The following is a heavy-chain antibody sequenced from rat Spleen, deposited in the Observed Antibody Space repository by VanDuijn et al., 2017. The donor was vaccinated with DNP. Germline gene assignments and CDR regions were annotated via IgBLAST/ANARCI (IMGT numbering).Heavy chain of an antibody. CDR1: GFTFSNYY. J-gene: IGHJ2*01. CDR2: ISPSGGST. CDR3: VSQLFDY. V-gene: IGHV5-25*01. Sequence: EVQLVETGGGLVQPGRSLKLSCAASGFTFSNYYMAWVRQAPTKGLEWVASISPSGGSTYYPDSVKGRCTISRDNAKSTLYLQMDSLRSEDTATYYCVSQLFDYWGQGVMFTVSS.